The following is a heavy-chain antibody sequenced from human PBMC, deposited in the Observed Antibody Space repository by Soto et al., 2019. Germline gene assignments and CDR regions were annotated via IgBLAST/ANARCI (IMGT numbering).Heavy chain of an antibody. V-gene: IGHV3-23*01. D-gene: IGHD1-20*01. CDR1: GFTLRNYG. CDR3: AKAKNDYNCDNRPPFDY. CDR2: ISANDVGT. J-gene: IGHJ4*02. Sequence: GGSLRLSCEASGFTLRNYGMTWVRQAPGKGLEWVSLISANDVGTYYAESVKTRFTISTDQSRNTVYLQMDSLRADDTAIYYCAKAKNDYNCDNRPPFDYWGQGTLVTVSS.